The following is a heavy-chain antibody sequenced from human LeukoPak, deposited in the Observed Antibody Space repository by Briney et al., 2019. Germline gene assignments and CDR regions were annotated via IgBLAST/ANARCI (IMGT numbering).Heavy chain of an antibody. D-gene: IGHD1-26*01. J-gene: IGHJ3*02. CDR3: VRGRGSYWYDLGPAFTM. Sequence: GGSLRLSCAASGFTFSSYGMSWVRQSPGKGLEWVSQTNTDGTITDYADSAKGRFTISRDNAKKTLNLQMESLRVDDTAVYYCVRGRGSYWYDLGPAFTMWGQGTMVTVSS. CDR2: TNTDGTIT. CDR1: GFTFSSYG. V-gene: IGHV3-74*01.